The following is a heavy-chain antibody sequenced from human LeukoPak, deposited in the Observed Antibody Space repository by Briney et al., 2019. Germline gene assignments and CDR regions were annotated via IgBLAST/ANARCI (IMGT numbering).Heavy chain of an antibody. V-gene: IGHV1-18*04. Sequence: GASVKVSCKASGYIFTSYGISWVRQAPGQGLEWMGWISANNGNTNYAQKLQGKVTMTTNTSTSTAYMELRSLRYDDTAVYYCARTKPAMGSCFDPWGQGTLVTVSS. CDR1: GYIFTSYG. J-gene: IGHJ5*02. D-gene: IGHD5-18*01. CDR2: ISANNGNT. CDR3: ARTKPAMGSCFDP.